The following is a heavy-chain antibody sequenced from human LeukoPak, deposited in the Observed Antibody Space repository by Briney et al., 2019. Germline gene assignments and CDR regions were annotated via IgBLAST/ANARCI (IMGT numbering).Heavy chain of an antibody. J-gene: IGHJ6*02. Sequence: ASVKVSCKASGYIFINYAIHWVRQAPGHGLEWMGRINPNSGGTNYAQKFQGRVTMTRDTSITTAYMELSRLRSDDTAVYYCARGGGTGWYYYYGMDVWGQGTTVTVSS. D-gene: IGHD6-19*01. CDR3: ARGGGTGWYYYYGMDV. V-gene: IGHV1-2*06. CDR1: GYIFINYA. CDR2: INPNSGGT.